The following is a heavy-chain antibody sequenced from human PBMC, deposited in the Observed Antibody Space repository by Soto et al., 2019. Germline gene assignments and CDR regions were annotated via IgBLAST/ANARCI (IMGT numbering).Heavy chain of an antibody. CDR3: ARGRYCGGDCYPQDFDY. J-gene: IGHJ4*02. D-gene: IGHD2-21*02. CDR2: IIPIFGTA. Sequence: QVQLVQSGAEVKKPGSSVKVSCKASGGTFSSYAISWVRQSPGQGLEWMGGIIPIFGTANYAQKFQGRVTITADESTSTAYMELSSLRSEDTAVYYCARGRYCGGDCYPQDFDYWGKGTLVTVSS. V-gene: IGHV1-69*12. CDR1: GGTFSSYA.